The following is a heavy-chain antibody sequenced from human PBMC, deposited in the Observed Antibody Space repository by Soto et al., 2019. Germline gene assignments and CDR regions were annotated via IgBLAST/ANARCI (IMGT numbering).Heavy chain of an antibody. CDR3: ARHYYPADSSGYFDS. V-gene: IGHV4-39*01. CDR1: GGSISSISYY. J-gene: IGHJ4*02. CDR2: IYYSGSS. D-gene: IGHD3-22*01. Sequence: PSETLSLTCTVSGGSISSISYYWGWIRQPPGKGLEWIGTIYYSGSSYYNPSLKSRVTISVDTSKNQFSLNLTSVTAADTAVYFCARHYYPADSSGYFDSWGQGTLVTVSS.